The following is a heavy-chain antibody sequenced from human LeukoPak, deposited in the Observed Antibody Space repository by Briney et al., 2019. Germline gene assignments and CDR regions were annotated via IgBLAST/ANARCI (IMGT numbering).Heavy chain of an antibody. Sequence: GGSLRLSCAASGFTFSSYAMSWVRQAPGKGLEWVSAISGSGGSTYYADSVKGRFTISRDNSKNTLYLQMNSLRAEDTAVYYCAKASGGYDWLWYFDLWGRGTLVTVSS. CDR3: AKASGGYDWLWYFDL. CDR2: ISGSGGST. D-gene: IGHD5-12*01. CDR1: GFTFSSYA. V-gene: IGHV3-23*01. J-gene: IGHJ2*01.